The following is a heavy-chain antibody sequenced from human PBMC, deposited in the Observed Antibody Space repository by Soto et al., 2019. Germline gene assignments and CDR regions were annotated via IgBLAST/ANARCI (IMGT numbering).Heavy chain of an antibody. CDR3: ARAVGDDFWSGYYDDY. D-gene: IGHD3-3*01. Sequence: ASVKVSCKASGYTFTSYGISWVRQAPGQGLEWMGWISAYNGNTNYAQKLQGRVTMTTDTSTSTAYMELRSLRSDDTAVYYCARAVGDDFWSGYYDDYWGQGTLVTVSS. CDR2: ISAYNGNT. J-gene: IGHJ4*02. V-gene: IGHV1-18*01. CDR1: GYTFTSYG.